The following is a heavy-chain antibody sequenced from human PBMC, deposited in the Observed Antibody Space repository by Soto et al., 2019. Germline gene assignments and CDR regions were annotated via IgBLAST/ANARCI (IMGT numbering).Heavy chain of an antibody. V-gene: IGHV4-30-2*01. J-gene: IGHJ6*02. CDR1: GGSISSGCYS. Sequence: PSETLSLTCAVSGGSISSGCYSWSWMRQPPGKGLEWIGYIYHSGSTYYNPSLKSRVTISVDRSKNQFSLKLSSVTAADTAVYYCARVPDVWGQGTTVTVSS. CDR2: IYHSGST. CDR3: ARVPDV.